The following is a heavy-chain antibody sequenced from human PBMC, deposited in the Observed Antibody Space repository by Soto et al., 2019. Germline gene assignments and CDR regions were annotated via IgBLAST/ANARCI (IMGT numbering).Heavy chain of an antibody. CDR1: GFTFSSYA. J-gene: IGHJ3*02. CDR3: AKDHGYSLYGDDAFDI. Sequence: GGSLRLSCAASGFTFSSYAMSWVRQAPGKGLEWVSAISGSGGSTYYADSVKGRFTISRDNSKNTLYLQMNSLRAEDTAVYYCAKDHGYSLYGDDAFDIWGQGTMVTVSS. CDR2: ISGSGGST. V-gene: IGHV3-23*01. D-gene: IGHD2-15*01.